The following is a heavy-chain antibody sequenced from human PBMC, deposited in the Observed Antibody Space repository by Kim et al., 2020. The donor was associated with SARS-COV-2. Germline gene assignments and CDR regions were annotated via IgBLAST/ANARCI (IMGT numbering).Heavy chain of an antibody. CDR3: AHRTANFWSGYFDY. D-gene: IGHD3-3*01. V-gene: IGHV2-5*01. Sequence: YSPSLKSRLTITKDTSKNQAVLTMTKMDPVDTATYYCAHRTANFWSGYFDYWGQGTLVTVSS. J-gene: IGHJ4*02.